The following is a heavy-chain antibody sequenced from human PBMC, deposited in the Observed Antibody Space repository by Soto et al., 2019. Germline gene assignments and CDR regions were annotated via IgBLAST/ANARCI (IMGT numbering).Heavy chain of an antibody. V-gene: IGHV1-46*01. CDR2: ISPSAGTT. D-gene: IGHD1-1*01. Sequence: ASVKVSCKASGYTFTSYYLHWVRQAPGQRLEWMGIISPSAGTTTYAQKVQGRVTMTRDTSTSTVYMELSSLRSEDTAVYYCARDPLIGGTGAYLAYWGQGTLVTVSS. CDR3: ARDPLIGGTGAYLAY. J-gene: IGHJ4*02. CDR1: GYTFTSYY.